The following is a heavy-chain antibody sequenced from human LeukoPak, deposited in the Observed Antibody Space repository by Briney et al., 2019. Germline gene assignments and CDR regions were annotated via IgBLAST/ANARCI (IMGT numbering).Heavy chain of an antibody. Sequence: ASVKVSCKASGYTFTGYYLHWVRQAPGQGLEWMGWINPHSGNTGYAQKFQGRVTMTRNTSISTAYMELSSLRSEDTAVYYCARGRGSGSYAWGQGTLVTVSS. J-gene: IGHJ5*02. D-gene: IGHD3-10*01. V-gene: IGHV1-8*02. CDR3: ARGRGSGSYA. CDR2: INPHSGNT. CDR1: GYTFTGYY.